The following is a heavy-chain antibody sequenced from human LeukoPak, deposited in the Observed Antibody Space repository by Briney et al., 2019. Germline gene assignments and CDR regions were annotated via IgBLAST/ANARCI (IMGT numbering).Heavy chain of an antibody. CDR2: IYPGDSDT. Sequence: GESLKISCKGSGYSFTSYWIGWVRQMPGKGLEWMGIIYPGDSDTRYSPSFQGQVTISADKSISTAYLQWSSLKASDTAMYYCVRRRHYDILTGYSHAFDIWGQGTMVTVSS. V-gene: IGHV5-51*01. D-gene: IGHD3-9*01. CDR1: GYSFTSYW. J-gene: IGHJ3*02. CDR3: VRRRHYDILTGYSHAFDI.